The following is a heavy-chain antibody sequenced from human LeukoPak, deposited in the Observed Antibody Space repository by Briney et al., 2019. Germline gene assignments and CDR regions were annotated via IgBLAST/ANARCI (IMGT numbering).Heavy chain of an antibody. CDR3: AGLFSHGCGDY. CDR1: GYTFTSYW. D-gene: IGHD1-26*01. CDR2: ILTGDSDT. Sequence: GESLKISCKGSGYTFTSYWIGWVRQMPGKGLEWMGIILTGDSDTRYSPSFQGQVTISADKSITTAYLQWSSLKASDTAMYYCAGLFSHGCGDYWGQGTLVTVSS. V-gene: IGHV5-51*01. J-gene: IGHJ4*02.